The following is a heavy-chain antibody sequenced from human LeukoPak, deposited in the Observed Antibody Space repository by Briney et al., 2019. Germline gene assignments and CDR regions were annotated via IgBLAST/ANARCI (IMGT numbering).Heavy chain of an antibody. D-gene: IGHD3-22*01. CDR2: ISGSGGST. CDR3: AKEGKNYYDSSGYYSGFDY. J-gene: IGHJ4*02. CDR1: GFTFSSYA. Sequence: TGGSLRLSCAASGFTFSSYAMSWFRQAPGKGLEWVSAISGSGGSTYYADSVKGRFTISRDNSKNTLYLQMNSLRAEDTAVYYCAKEGKNYYDSSGYYSGFDYWGQGTLVTASS. V-gene: IGHV3-23*01.